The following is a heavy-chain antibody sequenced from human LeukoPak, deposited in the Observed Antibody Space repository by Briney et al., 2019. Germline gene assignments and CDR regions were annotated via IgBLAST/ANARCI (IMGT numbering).Heavy chain of an antibody. J-gene: IGHJ5*02. CDR3: ARVALAGTTPPWFDP. D-gene: IGHD1-1*01. CDR2: IYTSGST. CDR1: GGSFSGYY. V-gene: IGHV4-59*10. Sequence: PSETLSLTCAVYGGSFSGYYWSWIRQPAGKGLEWIGRIYTSGSTNYNPSLKSRVTMSVDTSKNQFSLNLSSVTPADTAVYYCARVALAGTTPPWFDPWGQGALVTVSS.